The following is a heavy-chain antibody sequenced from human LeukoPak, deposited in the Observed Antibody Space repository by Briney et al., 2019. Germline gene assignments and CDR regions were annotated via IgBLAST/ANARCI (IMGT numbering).Heavy chain of an antibody. J-gene: IGHJ5*02. D-gene: IGHD4-17*01. CDR3: ATDVYGDYSRWIDP. CDR1: GFTFSNYI. V-gene: IGHV3-23*01. Sequence: GGSLRLSCAASGFTFSNYILSWVRQTPGKGLEWVSTISASGHSTYYTDSVKGRFTISRDNSNSTLFLQMGSLSAEDTAIYYCATDVYGDYSRWIDPWGQGTLVTVSS. CDR2: ISASGHST.